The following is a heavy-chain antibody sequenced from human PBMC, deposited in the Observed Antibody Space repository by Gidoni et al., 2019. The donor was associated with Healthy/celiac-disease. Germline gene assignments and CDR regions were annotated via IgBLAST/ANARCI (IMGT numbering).Heavy chain of an antibody. CDR3: AIRRSGSYYNVRYYGMDV. V-gene: IGHV4-34*01. Sequence: QVQLQQWGAGLLKHSETLSLNCAVHGGSFSGYYWSWIRHPPGKGLEWIGEINHSVSTNYNPSLKSRVTISVDTSKNQFSLKLSSVTAADTAVYYCAIRRSGSYYNVRYYGMDVWGQGTTVTVSS. D-gene: IGHD3-10*01. CDR2: INHSVST. J-gene: IGHJ6*02. CDR1: GGSFSGYY.